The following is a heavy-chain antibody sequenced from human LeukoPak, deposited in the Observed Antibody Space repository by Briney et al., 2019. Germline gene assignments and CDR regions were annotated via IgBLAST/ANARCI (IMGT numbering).Heavy chain of an antibody. CDR3: ARGPVRDDGLTGISYYFGLDV. CDR1: GGSFTDYY. Sequence: PSETLSLTCAVYGGSFTDYYWSWIRHLPGKGLEWIGEIHHRAGANYNPSLWGRVTISADTSKNQFSLHLTSVTAADTATFYCARGPVRDDGLTGISYYFGLDVWGHGTTVTVFS. J-gene: IGHJ6*02. D-gene: IGHD2-21*02. V-gene: IGHV4-34*01. CDR2: IHHRAGA.